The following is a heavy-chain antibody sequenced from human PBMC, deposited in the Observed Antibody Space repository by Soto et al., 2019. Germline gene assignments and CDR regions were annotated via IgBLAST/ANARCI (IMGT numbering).Heavy chain of an antibody. CDR2: IIPVFQTA. V-gene: IGHV1-69*13. D-gene: IGHD3-22*01. J-gene: IGHJ4*02. CDR3: ARGGSGYTWFNEF. Sequence: QVQFVQSGAEVKRPGASVTVSCETSGSSFRTLTIYWVRQVPGQGLEWMGGIIPVFQTAYYTQRFQGRVTITADESTNTAYMELSSLRSEDTAIYYCARGGSGYTWFNEFWGQGTLVTVSS. CDR1: GSSFRTLT.